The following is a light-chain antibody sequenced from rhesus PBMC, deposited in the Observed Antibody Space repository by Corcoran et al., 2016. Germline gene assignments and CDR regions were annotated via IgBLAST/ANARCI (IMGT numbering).Light chain of an antibody. CDR1: QRVSSY. CDR3: YQHSSGYS. V-gene: IGKV3-10*01. J-gene: IGKJ2*01. Sequence: QVILTQSPATLSLSPGERATLSCRASQRVSSYIAWYQQKSGQAPRLLIYGGSSRATAIPYRFSGSGSGTDFSLTISSLEHEYVGVYRCYQHSSGYSFCQGTKVEIK. CDR2: GGS.